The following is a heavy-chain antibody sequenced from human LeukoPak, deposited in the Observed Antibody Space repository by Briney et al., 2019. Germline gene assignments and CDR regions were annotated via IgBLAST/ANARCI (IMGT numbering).Heavy chain of an antibody. V-gene: IGHV4-39*01. CDR1: GGSISSSSYY. Sequence: SETLSLTCTVSGGSISSSSYYWGWIRQPPGKGLEWIGSIYYSGSTYYNPSLKSRVTISVDTSKNQFSLKLSSVTAADTAVYYCARQSQRWLPDYWGQGTLVTVSS. CDR2: IYYSGST. D-gene: IGHD5-24*01. J-gene: IGHJ4*02. CDR3: ARQSQRWLPDY.